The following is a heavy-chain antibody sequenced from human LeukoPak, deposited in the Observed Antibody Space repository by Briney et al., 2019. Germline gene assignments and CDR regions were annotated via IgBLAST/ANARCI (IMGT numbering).Heavy chain of an antibody. J-gene: IGHJ4*02. Sequence: SETLSLTCTVSGGSINNYYWSWIRQPPGKGLEWNGCMYYSGSTNYNPSLKSRVTISVDTSQNQFSLQLSSVTAADTAVYYCARLLLYYYESSGYYSYFDSWGQGTLVTVSS. V-gene: IGHV4-59*01. CDR2: MYYSGST. D-gene: IGHD3-22*01. CDR1: GGSINNYY. CDR3: ARLLLYYYESSGYYSYFDS.